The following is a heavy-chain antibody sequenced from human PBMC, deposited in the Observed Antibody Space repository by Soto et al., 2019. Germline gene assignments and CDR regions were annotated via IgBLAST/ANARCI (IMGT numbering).Heavy chain of an antibody. V-gene: IGHV4-39*01. J-gene: IGHJ3*02. CDR2: IYYSGST. CDR3: ARGNWNYVYGAFDI. D-gene: IGHD1-7*01. CDR1: GGSISSSSYY. Sequence: SETLSLTCTVSGGSISSSSYYWGWIRQPPGKGLEWIGSIYYSGSTYYNPSLKSRVTISVDTSKNQFSLKLSSVTAADTAVYYCARGNWNYVYGAFDIWGQGTMVTVSS.